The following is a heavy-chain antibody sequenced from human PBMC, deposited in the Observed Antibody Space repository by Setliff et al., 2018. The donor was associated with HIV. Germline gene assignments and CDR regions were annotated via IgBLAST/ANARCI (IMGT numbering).Heavy chain of an antibody. D-gene: IGHD2-15*01. CDR1: GGSITTGSYY. V-gene: IGHV4-61*09. CDR3: ARDDRCSGGCCYCY. J-gene: IGHJ4*02. CDR2: TYASDSSGST. Sequence: SETLSLTCTVSGGSITTGSYYWSWIRQPAGQGLEWIGHTYASDSSGSTNYNPSLKSRVTISLDTSKNQFSLKLSSVAAADTAVYYCARDDRCSGGCCYCYWGQGALVTVSS.